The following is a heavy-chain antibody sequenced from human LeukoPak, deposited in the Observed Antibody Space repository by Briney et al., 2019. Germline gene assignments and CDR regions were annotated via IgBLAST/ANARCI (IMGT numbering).Heavy chain of an antibody. CDR1: GFTFSSYA. CDR2: ISYDGSNK. V-gene: IGHV3-30*04. D-gene: IGHD5-24*01. J-gene: IGHJ4*02. CDR3: ARDRRWDLYFDY. Sequence: GGSLRLSCAASGFTFSSYAMHWVRQAPGKGLEWVAVISYDGSNKYYADSVKGRFTISRDNSKNTLYLQMNSLRAEDTAVYYCARDRRWDLYFDYWGQGTLVTVSS.